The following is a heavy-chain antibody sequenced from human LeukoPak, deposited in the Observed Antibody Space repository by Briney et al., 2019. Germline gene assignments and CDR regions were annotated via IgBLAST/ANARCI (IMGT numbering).Heavy chain of an antibody. CDR2: INPNSGGT. CDR1: GYTFTGYY. J-gene: IGHJ2*01. D-gene: IGHD6-19*01. CDR3: AKTLAAANGHWYFDL. Sequence: GASVKVSCKASGYTFTGYYIHWVRQAPGQGLEWMGWINPNSGGTNYAQKFQGRVTMTRDTSISTAYMELSRLRSDDTAAYYCAKTLAAANGHWYFDLWGRGTLVTVSS. V-gene: IGHV1-2*02.